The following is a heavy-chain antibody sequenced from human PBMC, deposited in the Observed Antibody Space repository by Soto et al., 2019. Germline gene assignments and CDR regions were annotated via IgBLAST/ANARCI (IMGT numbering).Heavy chain of an antibody. CDR2: ISYDGSNK. D-gene: IGHD2-2*01. V-gene: IGHV3-30-3*01. J-gene: IGHJ4*02. Sequence: QVQLVESGGGVVQPGRSLRLSCAASGFTFSSYVMHRVRHAPGKGLEWVAVISYDGSNKYYADSVKGRFTISRDNSKNSLYLQMNSLRAEDTAVYYCARAGYCLCTSCGVFDYWGQGILVTVSS. CDR3: ARAGYCLCTSCGVFDY. CDR1: GFTFSSYV.